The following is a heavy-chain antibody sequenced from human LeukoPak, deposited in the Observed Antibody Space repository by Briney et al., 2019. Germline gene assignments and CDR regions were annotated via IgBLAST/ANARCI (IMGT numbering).Heavy chain of an antibody. J-gene: IGHJ4*02. CDR2: IYSSGST. CDR1: GFTFSSYE. Sequence: GGSLRLSCAASGFTFSSYEMNWVRHAPGKGLECVSGIYSSGSTYYADSAKGRFTISRDNSKSTLYIQMNSLRAEDTAVYYCARAKPKNMVRGLIMRRESRYYFDYWGQGTLVTVSS. V-gene: IGHV3-53*01. D-gene: IGHD3-10*01. CDR3: ARAKPKNMVRGLIMRRESRYYFDY.